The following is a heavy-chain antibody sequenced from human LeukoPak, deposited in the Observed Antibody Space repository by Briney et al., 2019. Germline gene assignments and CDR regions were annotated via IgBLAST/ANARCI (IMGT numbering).Heavy chain of an antibody. CDR3: ARAPHPYCSGGNCIYFDY. CDR2: ISSSSSYI. V-gene: IGHV3-21*01. Sequence: GGSLRLSCAASGFTFSSYSMNWARQAPGKGLEWVSSISSSSSYIYYTDSVKGRFTLSRDNAKKSLYLQMNSLRAEDTAVYYCARAPHPYCSGGNCIYFDYWGQGTLVTVSS. D-gene: IGHD2-15*01. J-gene: IGHJ4*02. CDR1: GFTFSSYS.